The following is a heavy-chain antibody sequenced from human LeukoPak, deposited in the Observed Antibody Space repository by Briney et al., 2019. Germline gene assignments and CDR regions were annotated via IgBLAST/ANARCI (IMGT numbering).Heavy chain of an antibody. D-gene: IGHD1-26*01. CDR2: IYYSGST. Sequence: SPETLSLTCTVSGGSISSSSYYWGWIRQPPGKGLEWIGSIYYSGSTYYNPSLKSRVTISVDTSKNQFSLKLSSVTAADTAVYYCARRGIVGGAFDIWGQGTMVTVSS. CDR3: ARRGIVGGAFDI. J-gene: IGHJ3*02. CDR1: GGSISSSSYY. V-gene: IGHV4-39*01.